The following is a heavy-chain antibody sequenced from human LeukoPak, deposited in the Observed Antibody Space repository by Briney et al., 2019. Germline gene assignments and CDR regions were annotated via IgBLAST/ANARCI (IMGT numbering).Heavy chain of an antibody. D-gene: IGHD4-17*01. CDR3: ASTTTTYYSYFYYYMGV. Sequence: PSETLSPTCTVSGGSISSYYWSWIRQPPGKGLEWIGYIYSSGSTYYNPSLNSRVTISVDTSKNQFSLKLTSVTAADTAVYYCASTTTTYYSYFYYYMGVWGKGTTVTVSS. V-gene: IGHV4-4*09. CDR1: GGSISSYY. J-gene: IGHJ6*03. CDR2: IYSSGST.